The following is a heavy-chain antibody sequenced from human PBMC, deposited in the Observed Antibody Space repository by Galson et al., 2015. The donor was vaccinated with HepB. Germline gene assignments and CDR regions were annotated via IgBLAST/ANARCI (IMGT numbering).Heavy chain of an antibody. CDR3: ARSGEYDFWSGYYIGY. Sequence: QSGAEVKKPGESLKISCKGSGYSFTSYWIGWVRQMPGKGLEWMGIIYPGDSDTRYSPSFQGQVTISADKSISTAYLQWSSLKASDTAMYYCARSGEYDFWSGYYIGYWGQGTLVTVSS. CDR1: GYSFTSYW. D-gene: IGHD3-3*01. V-gene: IGHV5-51*01. CDR2: IYPGDSDT. J-gene: IGHJ4*02.